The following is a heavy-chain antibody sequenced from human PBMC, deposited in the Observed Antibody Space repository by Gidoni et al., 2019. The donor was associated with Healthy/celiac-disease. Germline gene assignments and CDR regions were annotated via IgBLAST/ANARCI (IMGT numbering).Heavy chain of an antibody. V-gene: IGHV3-21*01. CDR2: ISSSSSYI. CDR3: ARGLGFIAVAPRGHFDY. Sequence: EVQLVESGGGLVKPGGSLGLACAASGFTFSSYSMNWVRQAPGKGLEWVSSISSSSSYIYYADSVKGRFTISRDNAKNSLYLQMNSLRAEDTAVYYCARGLGFIAVAPRGHFDYWGQGTLVTVSS. D-gene: IGHD6-19*01. CDR1: GFTFSSYS. J-gene: IGHJ4*02.